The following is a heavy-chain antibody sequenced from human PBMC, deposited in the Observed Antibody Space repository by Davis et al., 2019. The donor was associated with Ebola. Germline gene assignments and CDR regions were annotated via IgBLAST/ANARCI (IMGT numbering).Heavy chain of an antibody. CDR2: IIPIFGTA. CDR3: ARDLRSGMDV. CDR1: GGTFSSYA. J-gene: IGHJ6*02. V-gene: IGHV1-69*06. Sequence: SVKVSCKTSGGTFSSYAISWVRQAPGQGLEWMGGIIPIFGTANYAQKFQGRVTITADKSTSTAYMELSSLRSEDTAVYYCARDLRSGMDVWGQGTTVTVSS.